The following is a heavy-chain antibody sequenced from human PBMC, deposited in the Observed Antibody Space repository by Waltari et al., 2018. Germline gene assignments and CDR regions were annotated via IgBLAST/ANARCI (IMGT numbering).Heavy chain of an antibody. J-gene: IGHJ5*02. V-gene: IGHV1-69*13. CDR3: ARIVVVVAATILGWFDP. CDR2: IIPIFGTA. Sequence: QVQLVQSGAEVKKPGSSVKVSCKASGGTFSSYAISWVRQAPGQGLEWMGGIIPIFGTANYAQKFQGRVTITADESTSTAYMELSSLRSEDTAVYYCARIVVVVAATILGWFDPWGQGTLVTVSS. CDR1: GGTFSSYA. D-gene: IGHD2-15*01.